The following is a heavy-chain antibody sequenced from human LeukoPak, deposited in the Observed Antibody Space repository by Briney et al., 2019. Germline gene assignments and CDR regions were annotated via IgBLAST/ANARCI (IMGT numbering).Heavy chain of an antibody. D-gene: IGHD3-10*01. J-gene: IGHJ4*02. Sequence: SVTVSCKASGGTFGSYAISWVRQAPGQGLEWMGGIIPIFGTANYAQKFQGRVTITADESTSTAYMELSSLRSEDTAVYYCAGMVRGVMTLDYWGQGTLVTVSS. V-gene: IGHV1-69*13. CDR3: AGMVRGVMTLDY. CDR2: IIPIFGTA. CDR1: GGTFGSYA.